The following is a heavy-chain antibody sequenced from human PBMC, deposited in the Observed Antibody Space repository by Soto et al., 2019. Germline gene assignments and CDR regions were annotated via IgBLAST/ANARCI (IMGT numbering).Heavy chain of an antibody. CDR3: ARARGYCSSTSCPSGY. D-gene: IGHD2-2*01. CDR1: GFTFSGYW. Sequence: PGGSLRLSCAASGFTFSGYWMYWVRQSPGKGLVWVSRIDGDGTSTGYADSVKGRFTISRDNAKNTLYLQMNSLRAGDTAVYYCARARGYCSSTSCPSGYWGQGTLVTVSS. CDR2: IDGDGTST. J-gene: IGHJ4*02. V-gene: IGHV3-74*01.